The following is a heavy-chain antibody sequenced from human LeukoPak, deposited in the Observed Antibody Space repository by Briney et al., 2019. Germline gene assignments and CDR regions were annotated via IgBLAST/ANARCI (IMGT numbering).Heavy chain of an antibody. V-gene: IGHV3-48*01. Sequence: PGGSLRLSCVASGFTFSNFIMNRVRQAPGEGLEWVSYISGSSSTIYYADSVKGRFTISRDDAKNSLYLQMNSLRAEDTAVYYCAKAVAGNWFDPWGQGTQVTVSS. CDR1: GFTFSNFI. CDR2: ISGSSSTI. J-gene: IGHJ5*02. D-gene: IGHD6-19*01. CDR3: AKAVAGNWFDP.